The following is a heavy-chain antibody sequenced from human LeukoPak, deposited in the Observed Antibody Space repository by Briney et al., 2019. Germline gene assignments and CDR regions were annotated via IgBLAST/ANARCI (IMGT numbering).Heavy chain of an antibody. J-gene: IGHJ3*02. D-gene: IGHD6-19*01. Sequence: SETLSLTCTVSGGSISTTTYYWGWIRQPPGKGLEWIGYIYYSGSTYYNPSLKSRVTLSVDTSKNQFSLRLSSVTAADTAVYYCARDQRNVDSSDWYFVGNAFDIWGQGTMVTVSS. CDR3: ARDQRNVDSSDWYFVGNAFDI. CDR2: IYYSGST. CDR1: GGSISTTTYY. V-gene: IGHV4-39*07.